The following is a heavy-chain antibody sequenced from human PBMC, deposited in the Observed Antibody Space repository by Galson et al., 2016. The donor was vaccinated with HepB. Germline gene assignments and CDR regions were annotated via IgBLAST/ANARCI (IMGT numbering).Heavy chain of an antibody. V-gene: IGHV4-39*07. J-gene: IGHJ5*02. D-gene: IGHD3-22*01. CDR1: GGYITNRSYY. CDR3: ATGVSSSGSWFDP. Sequence: TLSLTCTVSGGYITNRSYYWGWVRQPPGKGLEWVGSLSYGGGTYYNPSLKTRATISVDTSKNHFSLKLTSVTAADTAVYYCATGVSSSGSWFDPWGQGTLVTVSS. CDR2: LSYGGGT.